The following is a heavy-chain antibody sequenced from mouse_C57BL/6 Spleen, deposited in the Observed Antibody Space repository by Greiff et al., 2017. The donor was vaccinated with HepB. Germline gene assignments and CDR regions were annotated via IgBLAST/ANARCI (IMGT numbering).Heavy chain of an antibody. CDR2: IDPETGGT. D-gene: IGHD2-2*01. J-gene: IGHJ2*01. Sequence: QVHVKQSGAELVRPGASVTLSCQASGYTFTDYEMHWVKQTPVHGLEWIGAIDPETGGTAYNQKFKGKAILTADKSSSTAYMELRSLTSEDSAVYYCTVTTNYWGQGTTLTVSS. V-gene: IGHV1-15*01. CDR3: TVTTNY. CDR1: GYTFTDYE.